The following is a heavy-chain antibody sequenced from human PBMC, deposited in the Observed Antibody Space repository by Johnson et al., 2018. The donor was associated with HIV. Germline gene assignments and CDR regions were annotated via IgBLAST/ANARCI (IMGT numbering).Heavy chain of an antibody. J-gene: IGHJ3*02. CDR2: IWYDGSNK. Sequence: QVQLVESGGGVVQPGRSLRLSCAASGFTFSSYGMHWVRQAPGKGLEWVAVIWYDGSNKYYADSVKGRFTISKDNSKNTLYLQMNSLRPEDTAVYYCVQGVPNPAGAFDIWGKGTMVIVSS. V-gene: IGHV3-30*19. CDR1: GFTFSSYG. D-gene: IGHD6-19*01. CDR3: VQGVPNPAGAFDI.